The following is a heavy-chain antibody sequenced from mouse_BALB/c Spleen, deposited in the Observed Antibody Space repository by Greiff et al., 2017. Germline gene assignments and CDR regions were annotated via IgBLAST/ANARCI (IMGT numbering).Heavy chain of an antibody. V-gene: IGHV5-15*02. CDR1: GFTFSDYG. Sequence: DVMLVESGGGLVQPGGSRKLSCAASGFTFSDYGMAWVRQAPGKGPEWVAFISNLAYSIYYADTVTGRFTISRENAKNTLYLEMSSLRSEDTAMYYCARGKAGTRGYAMDYWGQGTSVTVSS. D-gene: IGHD4-1*01. CDR3: ARGKAGTRGYAMDY. CDR2: ISNLAYSI. J-gene: IGHJ4*01.